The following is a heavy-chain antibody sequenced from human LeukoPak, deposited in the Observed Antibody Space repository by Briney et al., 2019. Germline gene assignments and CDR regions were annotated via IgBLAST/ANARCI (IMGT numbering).Heavy chain of an antibody. Sequence: SETLSLTCAVYGGSFSGYYWSWIRQPPGKGLEWIGEINHSGSTNYNPSLKSRVTISVDTSKNQFSLKLSSVTAADTAVYYCARPRLVRGYYMDVWGKGTTVTISS. D-gene: IGHD3-10*01. V-gene: IGHV4-34*01. J-gene: IGHJ6*03. CDR3: ARPRLVRGYYMDV. CDR2: INHSGST. CDR1: GGSFSGYY.